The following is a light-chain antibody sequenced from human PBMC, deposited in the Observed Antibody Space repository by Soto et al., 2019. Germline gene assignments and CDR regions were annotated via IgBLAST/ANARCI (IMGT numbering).Light chain of an antibody. CDR2: DNN. CDR3: GTWDTGLSAAV. Sequence: QSVLTQPPSVSAAPGQKVTISCSGSSSNIGNNFVSWYQQLPGTAPKLLTYDNNRRPSGIPDRFSGSKSGTSATLGITGLQTGDEADYYCGTWDTGLSAAVFGTGTKVTVL. V-gene: IGLV1-51*01. CDR1: SSNIGNNF. J-gene: IGLJ1*01.